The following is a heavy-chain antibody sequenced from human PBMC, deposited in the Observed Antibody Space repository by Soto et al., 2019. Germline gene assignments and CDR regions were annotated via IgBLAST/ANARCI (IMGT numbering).Heavy chain of an antibody. CDR2: IFHSGST. V-gene: IGHV4-31*03. J-gene: IGHJ5*02. Sequence: QVQLQESGPGLVKPSQTLSLTCSVSGGSITSGGFYWSWIRQHPEKGLEWIAYIFHSGSTDFNPSFKGRIIISAHTSKNQFSLKLTSVTAADTAVYYCVRGGIAGNWFDPWGQGTLVTVSS. D-gene: IGHD6-13*01. CDR1: GGSITSGGFY. CDR3: VRGGIAGNWFDP.